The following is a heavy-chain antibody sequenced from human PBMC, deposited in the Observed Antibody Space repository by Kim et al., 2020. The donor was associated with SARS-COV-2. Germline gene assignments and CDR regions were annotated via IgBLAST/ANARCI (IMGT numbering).Heavy chain of an antibody. J-gene: IGHJ2*01. Sequence: SETLSLTCAVYGGSFSGYYWSWIRQPPGKGLXWIGEXNHSGRTNYNPSLKSRVTXSVDXSKNQXPLKLXSVTAADTAVYYCAXRLSXXSGWXSHYXXLWGXXTLVXVSS. CDR3: AXRLSXXSGWXSHYXXL. CDR1: GGSFSGYY. D-gene: IGHD3-10*01. CDR2: XNHSGRT. V-gene: IGHV4-34*01.